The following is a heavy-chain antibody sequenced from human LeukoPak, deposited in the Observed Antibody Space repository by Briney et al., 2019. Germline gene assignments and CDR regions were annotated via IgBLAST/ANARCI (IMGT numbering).Heavy chain of an antibody. J-gene: IGHJ4*02. CDR3: ARDPSHEYYDTLPAYRLRPLDY. D-gene: IGHD3-9*01. V-gene: IGHV3-33*01. CDR2: IWYDGSNK. CDR1: GFTFSSYG. Sequence: GGSLRLSCAASGFTFSSYGMHWVRQAPGKGLEWVAVIWYDGSNKYYADSVRGRFTISRDNAKNSLYLQMNSLRAEDTAVYYCARDPSHEYYDTLPAYRLRPLDYWGQGTLVTVSS.